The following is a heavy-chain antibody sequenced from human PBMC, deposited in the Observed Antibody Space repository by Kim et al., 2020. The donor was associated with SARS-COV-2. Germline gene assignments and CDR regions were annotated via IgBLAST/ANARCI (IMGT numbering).Heavy chain of an antibody. D-gene: IGHD6-25*01. V-gene: IGHV3-23*01. Sequence: YAESVKGRLTISRDNSMNMLYLQMNNRRSADTAIYYCARGSGTRSHPPDLWGPGTLVTVSS. CDR3: ARGSGTRSHPPDL. J-gene: IGHJ5*02.